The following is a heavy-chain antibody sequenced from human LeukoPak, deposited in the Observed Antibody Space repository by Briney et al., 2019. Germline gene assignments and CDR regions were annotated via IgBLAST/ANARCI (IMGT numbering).Heavy chain of an antibody. CDR2: IKTDGSEK. CDR3: TRDWGGVAAGIDY. CDR1: GFTFSSFW. D-gene: IGHD6-13*01. J-gene: IGHJ4*02. V-gene: IGHV3-7*01. Sequence: GGSLRLSCAASGFTFSSFWMSWVREAPGKGLEWVANIKTDGSEKYYVDSVKGRFTISRDNAKNSLSLQMNSLSAEDTAVYYCTRDWGGVAAGIDYWGQGTLVTVSS.